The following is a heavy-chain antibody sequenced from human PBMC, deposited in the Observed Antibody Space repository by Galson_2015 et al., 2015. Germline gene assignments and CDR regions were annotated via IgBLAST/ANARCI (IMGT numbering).Heavy chain of an antibody. J-gene: IGHJ6*02. CDR1: GFTFSSYG. CDR3: AKDRVVTLYYYSGMDV. CDR2: ISYDGSNK. Sequence: SLRLSCAASGFTFSSYGMHWVRQAPGKGLEWVAVISYDGSNKYYADSVKGRFTISRDNSKNTLYLQMNSLRAEDTAVYYCAKDRVVTLYYYSGMDVWGQATPVTVSS. D-gene: IGHD3-16*01. V-gene: IGHV3-30*18.